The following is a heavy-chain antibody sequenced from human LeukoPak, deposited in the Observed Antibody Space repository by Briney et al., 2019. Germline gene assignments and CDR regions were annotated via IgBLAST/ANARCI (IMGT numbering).Heavy chain of an antibody. Sequence: ASVKVSCKASGYTFTSYGISWVRQAPGQGLERRGWISAYNGNTNYAQKLQGRVTMTTDTSTSTAYMELRSLRSDDTAVYYCARDRVLWFGDRYYYYYGMDVWGQGTTVTVSS. CDR1: GYTFTSYG. J-gene: IGHJ6*02. CDR3: ARDRVLWFGDRYYYYYGMDV. V-gene: IGHV1-18*01. CDR2: ISAYNGNT. D-gene: IGHD3-10*01.